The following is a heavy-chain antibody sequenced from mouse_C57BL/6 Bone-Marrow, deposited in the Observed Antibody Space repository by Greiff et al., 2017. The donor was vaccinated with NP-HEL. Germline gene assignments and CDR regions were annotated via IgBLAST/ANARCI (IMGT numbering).Heavy chain of an antibody. D-gene: IGHD1-1*01. CDR2: INPYNGGT. J-gene: IGHJ2*01. CDR1: GYTFTDYY. CDR3: ARGIYYYGLDY. V-gene: IGHV1-19*01. Sequence: VQLKESGPVLVKPGASVKMSCKASGYTFTDYYMNWVKQSHGKSLEWIGVINPYNGGTSYNQKFKGKATLTVDKSSSTAYMELNSLTSEDSAVYYCARGIYYYGLDYWDQGTTLTVSS.